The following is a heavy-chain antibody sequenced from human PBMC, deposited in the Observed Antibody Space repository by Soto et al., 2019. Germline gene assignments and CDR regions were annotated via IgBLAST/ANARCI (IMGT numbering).Heavy chain of an antibody. D-gene: IGHD6-19*01. CDR3: ASVGYRSGWYAFPAGSRDV. CDR2: ISSSSSTI. V-gene: IGHV3-48*02. Sequence: PGGSLRLSCAASGFTFSSYSMNWVRQAPGKGLEWVSYISSSSSTIYYADSVKGRFTISRDNAKNSLYLQMNSLRDEDTAVYNCASVGYRSGWYAFPAGSRDVWGKGSTVTVSS. CDR1: GFTFSSYS. J-gene: IGHJ6*04.